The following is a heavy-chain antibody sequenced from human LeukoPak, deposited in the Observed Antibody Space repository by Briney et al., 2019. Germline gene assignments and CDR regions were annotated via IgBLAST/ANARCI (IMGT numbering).Heavy chain of an antibody. CDR1: GGSISSSSYY. J-gene: IGHJ3*02. V-gene: IGHV4-61*01. D-gene: IGHD3-22*01. Sequence: SETLSLTCTVSGGSISSSSYYWGWIPQPPGKGLEWIGYIYYSGSTNYNPSLKSRVTISVDTSKNQFSLKLSSVTAADTAVYYCARDKKDYYDSSGYYYFAFDIWGQGTMVNVSS. CDR2: IYYSGST. CDR3: ARDKKDYYDSSGYYYFAFDI.